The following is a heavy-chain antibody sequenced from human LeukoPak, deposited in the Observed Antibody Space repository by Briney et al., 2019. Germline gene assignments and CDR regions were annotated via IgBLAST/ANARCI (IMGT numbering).Heavy chain of an antibody. CDR3: ARGFPEGPFDY. V-gene: IGHV3-21*01. J-gene: IGHJ4*02. D-gene: IGHD1-14*01. Sequence: GGSLRLSCAASGFTFSSYSMTWVRQAPGKGLEWVSSISSSSSYIYYAGSVKGRFTISRDNAKNSLYLQMNSLRAEDTAVYYCARGFPEGPFDYWGQGTLVTVSS. CDR2: ISSSSSYI. CDR1: GFTFSSYS.